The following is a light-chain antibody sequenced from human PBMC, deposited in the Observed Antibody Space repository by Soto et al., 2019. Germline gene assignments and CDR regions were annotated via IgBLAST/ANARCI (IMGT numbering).Light chain of an antibody. V-gene: IGLV2-11*01. Sequence: QSALTQPRSVSGSPGQSVTISCTGTSSDVGGYNYVSWYQQHSGKDPKRMIYDVSQRPSGVPDRFCGSKSCNTASLTISGLQAEDDADYYCCSYAGSDTFVVFGGGSQLTVL. CDR1: SSDVGGYNY. CDR3: CSYAGSDTFVV. CDR2: DVS. J-gene: IGLJ2*01.